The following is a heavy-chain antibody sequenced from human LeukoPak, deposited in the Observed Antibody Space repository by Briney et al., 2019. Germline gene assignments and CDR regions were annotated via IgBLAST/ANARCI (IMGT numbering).Heavy chain of an antibody. D-gene: IGHD5-24*01. CDR1: GFTVSSNY. V-gene: IGHV3-66*01. CDR3: AGAYGYNFFNY. Sequence: PGGSLRLSCAASGFTVSSNYMSWVRQAPGKGLEWVSVIYRGGDTYYADSVKGRFTISRDNSKNTLYLQMNSLRAEDTAVYYCAGAYGYNFFNYWGQGTLVTVSS. CDR2: IYRGGDT. J-gene: IGHJ4*02.